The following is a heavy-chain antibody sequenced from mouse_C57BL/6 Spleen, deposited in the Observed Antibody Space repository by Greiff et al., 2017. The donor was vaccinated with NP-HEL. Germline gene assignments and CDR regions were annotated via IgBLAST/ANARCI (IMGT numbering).Heavy chain of an antibody. J-gene: IGHJ4*01. CDR2: IHPNSGST. V-gene: IGHV1-64*01. D-gene: IGHD1-1*01. CDR1: GYTFTSYW. Sequence: QVQLKQPGAELVKPGASVKLSCKASGYTFTSYWMHWVKQRPGQGLEWIGMIHPNSGSTNYNEKFKSKATLTVDKSSSTAYMQLSSLTSEDSAVYYCARGDGPYGGAMDYWGQGTSVTVSS. CDR3: ARGDGPYGGAMDY.